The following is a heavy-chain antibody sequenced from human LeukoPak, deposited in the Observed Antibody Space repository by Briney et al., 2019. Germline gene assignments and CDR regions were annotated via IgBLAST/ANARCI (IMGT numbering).Heavy chain of an antibody. CDR2: ISSSGNTI. Sequence: GGSLRLSCAASGFTFSDYYMSWIRQAPGKGLEWVSYISSSGNTILYADSVKGRFTVSRDNAKNSLYLQMNGLRAEDTAVYYCARGRCSGAGCYGYNWFDPWGQGTLVTVSS. V-gene: IGHV3-11*01. D-gene: IGHD2-2*01. CDR1: GFTFSDYY. CDR3: ARGRCSGAGCYGYNWFDP. J-gene: IGHJ5*02.